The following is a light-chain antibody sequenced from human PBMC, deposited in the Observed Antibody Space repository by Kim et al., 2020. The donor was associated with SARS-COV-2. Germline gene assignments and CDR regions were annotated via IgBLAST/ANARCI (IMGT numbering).Light chain of an antibody. CDR1: QSVRNN. V-gene: IGKV3-15*01. CDR3: QQYNNLPPFT. CDR2: GAS. J-gene: IGKJ2*01. Sequence: EIVMTQSPATLSVSPGERATLSCRASQSVRNNLAWYQQTPGQAPRLLIYGASTRATGIPARFSGSGSGTEFTLIISSLQSEDFAVYYCQQYNNLPPFTFGQGTKLEI.